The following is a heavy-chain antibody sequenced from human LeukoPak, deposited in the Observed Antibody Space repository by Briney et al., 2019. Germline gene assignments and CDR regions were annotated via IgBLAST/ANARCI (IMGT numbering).Heavy chain of an antibody. Sequence: GGSLRLSCAASGFTFSSYWMSWVRQAPGKGLEWVANIKQDGSEKYYVDSVKGRFTISRDNAKNSLYLQMNSLRAEDTAVYYCARDGGYYGSGSYYTERRDYWGQGTLVTVSS. D-gene: IGHD3-10*01. CDR2: IKQDGSEK. CDR3: ARDGGYYGSGSYYTERRDY. J-gene: IGHJ4*02. CDR1: GFTFSSYW. V-gene: IGHV3-7*03.